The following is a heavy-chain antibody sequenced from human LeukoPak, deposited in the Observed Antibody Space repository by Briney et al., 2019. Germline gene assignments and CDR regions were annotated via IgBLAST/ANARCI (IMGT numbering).Heavy chain of an antibody. V-gene: IGHV1-69*13. J-gene: IGHJ4*02. CDR1: GCTFSSYA. Sequence: GASVKVSCKASGCTFSSYAISWVRQAPGQGLEWMGGFIPIFGTANYAQKFQGRVTITADESTSTAYIELSSLRSEDTAVYYCTRGTLEMATMPFYYWGQGTLVTVSS. CDR3: TRGTLEMATMPFYY. D-gene: IGHD5-24*01. CDR2: FIPIFGTA.